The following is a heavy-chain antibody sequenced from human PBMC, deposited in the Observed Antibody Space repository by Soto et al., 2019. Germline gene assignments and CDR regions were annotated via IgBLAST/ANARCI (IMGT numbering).Heavy chain of an antibody. V-gene: IGHV3-30*18. D-gene: IGHD2-15*01. CDR2: ISYDGSNK. CDR3: AKDQVSGYCSGGSCQGFYFDY. Sequence: GGSLRLSCAASGFTFSSYGMHWVRQAPGKGLEWVAVISYDGSNKYYADSVKGRFTISRDNSKNTLYLQMNSLRAEDTAVYYCAKDQVSGYCSGGSCQGFYFDYWGQGTLVTVSS. J-gene: IGHJ4*02. CDR1: GFTFSSYG.